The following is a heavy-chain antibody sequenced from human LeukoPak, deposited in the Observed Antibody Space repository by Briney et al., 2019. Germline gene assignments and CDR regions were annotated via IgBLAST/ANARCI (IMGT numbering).Heavy chain of an antibody. V-gene: IGHV1-46*01. CDR3: ARKRTDGYISYYFDY. Sequence: GASVKVSFKASGYTFIDYYMHWVRQPPGQGLEWVGIINPRGGSTTYAQNFQGRVTMTRDTSTSTLYMELSSLTYEDTAVYYCARKRTDGYISYYFDYWGQGTLVTVSS. CDR1: GYTFIDYY. J-gene: IGHJ4*02. CDR2: INPRGGST. D-gene: IGHD5-24*01.